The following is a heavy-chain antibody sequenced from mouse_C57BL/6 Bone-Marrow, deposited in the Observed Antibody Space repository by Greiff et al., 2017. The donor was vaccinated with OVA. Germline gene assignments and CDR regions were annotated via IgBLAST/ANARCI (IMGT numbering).Heavy chain of an antibody. J-gene: IGHJ2*01. CDR3: AGNLDYFDY. CDR2: INPEDGET. CDR1: GFNFKDSY. V-gene: IGHV14-2*01. Sequence: VQLQQSGAELVKPGASVKLSCTASGFNFKDSYMHWVKQRTEQGLEWIGRINPEDGETKYAPKFQGKATIPADTSSNTAYLQLSSLTSEDAAVYCGAGNLDYFDYWGQGTTLAVSS.